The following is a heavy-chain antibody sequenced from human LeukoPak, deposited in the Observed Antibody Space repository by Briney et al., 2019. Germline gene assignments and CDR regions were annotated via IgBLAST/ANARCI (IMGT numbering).Heavy chain of an antibody. Sequence: GGSLRLSCAASGFTFSNYAMYWVRQAPGKGLEWVSAFSGSGGHIYYADSVKGRFTISRDNSKNTLYLQMNSLRAEDTAVYCCAKDLGYCSGGSCYSFDYWGQGTLVTVSS. CDR2: FSGSGGHI. D-gene: IGHD2-15*01. CDR3: AKDLGYCSGGSCYSFDY. CDR1: GFTFSNYA. J-gene: IGHJ4*02. V-gene: IGHV3-23*01.